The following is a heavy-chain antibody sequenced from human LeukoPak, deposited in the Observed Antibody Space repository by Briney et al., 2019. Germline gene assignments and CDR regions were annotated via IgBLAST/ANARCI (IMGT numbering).Heavy chain of an antibody. V-gene: IGHV3-48*03. CDR1: GFTFSSYD. CDR3: AELGITMIGGV. J-gene: IGHJ6*04. D-gene: IGHD3-10*02. Sequence: GGSLRLSCAASGFTFSSYDMNWVRQAPGKGLEWVSYISSSGSTIYYADAVKGRFTISRDNAKNSLYLEMNSLRAEDTSVYYCAELGITMIGGVWGKGTTVTISS. CDR2: ISSSGSTI.